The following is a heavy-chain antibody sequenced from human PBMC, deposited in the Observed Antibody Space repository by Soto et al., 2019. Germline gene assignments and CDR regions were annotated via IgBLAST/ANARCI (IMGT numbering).Heavy chain of an antibody. V-gene: IGHV1-69*13. CDR1: GGTFSSYA. D-gene: IGHD3-22*01. CDR2: IIPIFGTA. Sequence: SVKVSCKASGGTFSSYAISWVRQAPGQGLEWMGGIIPIFGTANYAQKFQGRVTITADESTSTAYMELSSLRSEDTTVYYCARVRGDYYDSRSKNWFDPWGQGTLVTVSS. CDR3: ARVRGDYYDSRSKNWFDP. J-gene: IGHJ5*02.